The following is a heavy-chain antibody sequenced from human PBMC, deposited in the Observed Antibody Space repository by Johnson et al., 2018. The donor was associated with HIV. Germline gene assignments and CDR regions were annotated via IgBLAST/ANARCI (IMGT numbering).Heavy chain of an antibody. CDR1: GFSFSSYY. V-gene: IGHV3-25*04. Sequence: QLVESGGGVVQPGKSLRLTCATSGFSFSSYYMNCVRQAPGNGLELVGQVNPNGGRKYLTDSGKDRFNISRDNAKNTLHLQMNSLRAEDTALYYCAKDKLERQTFDAFDIWGQGTMVTVSS. CDR3: AKDKLERQTFDAFDI. J-gene: IGHJ3*02. D-gene: IGHD1-1*01. CDR2: VNPNGGRK.